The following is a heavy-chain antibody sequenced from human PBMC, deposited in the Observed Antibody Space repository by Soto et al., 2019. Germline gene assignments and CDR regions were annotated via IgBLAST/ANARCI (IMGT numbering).Heavy chain of an antibody. CDR3: ARGSGDTAMVSGVFAY. D-gene: IGHD5-18*01. Sequence: QVQLVQSGAEVKKPGSSVKVSCKASGGTFSSYAISWVRQAPGQGLEWMGGIIPIFGTANYAQKFQGRVTPXXXXAHXXXKLPRSVTIAXVDHTXXAYLELSSLRSEDAAVYYWARGSGDTAMVSGVFAYWGQGTLVTVSS. CDR1: GGTFSSYA. CDR2: IIPIFGTA. J-gene: IGHJ4*02. V-gene: IGHV1-69*05.